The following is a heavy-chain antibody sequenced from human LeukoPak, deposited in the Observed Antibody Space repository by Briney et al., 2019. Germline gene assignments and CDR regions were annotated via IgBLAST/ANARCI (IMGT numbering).Heavy chain of an antibody. CDR1: GFTFSSYA. V-gene: IGHV3-23*01. J-gene: IGHJ4*02. CDR3: ARVSYYDSSGPPSY. Sequence: GGSLRLSCAASGFTFSSYAMSWVRQAPGKGLEWVSAISGSGGSTYYADSVKGRFTISRDNSKNTLYLQMNSLRAEDTAVYYCARVSYYDSSGPPSYWGQGTLVTVSS. D-gene: IGHD3-22*01. CDR2: ISGSGGST.